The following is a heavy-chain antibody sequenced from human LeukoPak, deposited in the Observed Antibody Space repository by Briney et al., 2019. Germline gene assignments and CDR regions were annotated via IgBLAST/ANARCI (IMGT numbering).Heavy chain of an antibody. CDR1: DGSISSGGYY. V-gene: IGHV4-31*03. CDR3: ARKIAAAGTRYFDL. Sequence: SETLSLTCTVSDGSISSGGYYWSRIRQHPGKGLEWIGYIYYSGSTYYNPSLKSRVTISVDTSKNQFSLKLSSVTAADTAVYYCARKIAAAGTRYFDLWGRGTLVTVSS. CDR2: IYYSGST. J-gene: IGHJ2*01. D-gene: IGHD6-13*01.